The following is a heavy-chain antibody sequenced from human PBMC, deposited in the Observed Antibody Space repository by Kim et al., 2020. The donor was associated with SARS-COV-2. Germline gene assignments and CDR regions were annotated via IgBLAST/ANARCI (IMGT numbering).Heavy chain of an antibody. V-gene: IGHV3-23*01. D-gene: IGHD2-15*01. CDR3: AKGRACSGGSCYLDY. Sequence: DSVKGRFTSSRDNSKNALYLQRNSLRAEDTAVYYCAKGRACSGGSCYLDYWGQGTLVTVSS. J-gene: IGHJ4*02.